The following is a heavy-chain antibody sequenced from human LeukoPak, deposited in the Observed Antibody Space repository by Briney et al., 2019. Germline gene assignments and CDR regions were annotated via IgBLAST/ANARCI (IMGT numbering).Heavy chain of an antibody. J-gene: IGHJ6*03. CDR2: MNPNSGNT. V-gene: IGHV1-8*01. CDR3: ARAQGIAARPRGYYYYYMDV. D-gene: IGHD6-6*01. Sequence: ASVKVSCKAAGYTFTSYDINWVRQATGQGLEWMGWMNPNSGNTGYAQKFQVRVTMTRNTSISTAYMELSSMRSEDTAVYYCARAQGIAARPRGYYYYYMDVWGKGTTVTVPS. CDR1: GYTFTSYD.